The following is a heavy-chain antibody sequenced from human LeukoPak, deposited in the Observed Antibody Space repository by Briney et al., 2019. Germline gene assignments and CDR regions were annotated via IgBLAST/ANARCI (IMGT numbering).Heavy chain of an antibody. Sequence: GGSLRLSCAASGFTFSSYGMHWVRQAPGKGLEWVAFIRYDGSNKYYADSVKGRFTISRDNSKNTLYLQMNSLRAEDTAVYYCARDRETGLWYYYYYGMDVWGQGTTVTVSS. CDR3: ARDRETGLWYYYYYGMDV. J-gene: IGHJ6*02. D-gene: IGHD3-9*01. CDR1: GFTFSSYG. CDR2: IRYDGSNK. V-gene: IGHV3-30*02.